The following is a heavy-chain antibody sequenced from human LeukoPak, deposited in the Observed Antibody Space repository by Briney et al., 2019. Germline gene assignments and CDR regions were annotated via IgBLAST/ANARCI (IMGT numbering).Heavy chain of an antibody. CDR2: IYYTGST. Sequence: PSETLSLTCSVSGGSIRSYYWSWIRQSPGSGLEWIGYIYYTGSTNYNPSLKSRVTISVDTSKNQFSLKVISMTAADTAAYYCTKSGGYGLIRICGRGTMVTVSS. V-gene: IGHV4-59*12. J-gene: IGHJ3*02. CDR3: TKSGGYGLIRI. CDR1: GGSIRSYY. D-gene: IGHD3-22*01.